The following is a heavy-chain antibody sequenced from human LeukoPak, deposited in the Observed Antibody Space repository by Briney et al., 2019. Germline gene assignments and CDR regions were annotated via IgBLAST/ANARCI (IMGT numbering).Heavy chain of an antibody. CDR3: ASSRSGWIYFDY. D-gene: IGHD6-19*01. CDR2: ISYDGNNK. J-gene: IGHJ4*02. V-gene: IGHV3-30*15. CDR1: GFTFSSYA. Sequence: GRSLRLPCAASGFTFSSYAMHWVRQAPGKGLEWVAVISYDGNNKYYADSVKGRFTISRDNSKNTLYLQMSSLRVEDTAVYYCASSRSGWIYFDYWGQGTLVTVSS.